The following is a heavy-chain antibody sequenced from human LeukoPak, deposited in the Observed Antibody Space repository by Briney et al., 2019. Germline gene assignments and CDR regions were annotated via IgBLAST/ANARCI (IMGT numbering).Heavy chain of an antibody. V-gene: IGHV1-18*01. CDR2: ISAYNGNT. Sequence: GASVKVSCKASGYTFTSYGISWVRQAPGQGLEWMGWISAYNGNTNYAQKLQGRVTMTTDTSTSTAYMELRSLRSDDTAVYYCARAFNALRDLNDAFDIWGQGTMVTVSS. D-gene: IGHD5-24*01. CDR3: ARAFNALRDLNDAFDI. CDR1: GYTFTSYG. J-gene: IGHJ3*02.